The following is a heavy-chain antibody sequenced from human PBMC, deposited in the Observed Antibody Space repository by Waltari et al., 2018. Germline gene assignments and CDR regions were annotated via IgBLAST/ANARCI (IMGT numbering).Heavy chain of an antibody. CDR1: GSILNELS. CDR3: ATGYNYGSGGMDV. Sequence: QVQLIQSGAEVEKTGAAVTGSCRVSGSILNELSMHWVRQAPGKGLEWMGGFDPEDGEAINAQKFQGRVTMTEDTPTDTAYMEVSSLRSEDTAVYYCATGYNYGSGGMDVWGQGTTVTVSS. CDR2: FDPEDGEA. D-gene: IGHD5-18*01. J-gene: IGHJ6*02. V-gene: IGHV1-24*01.